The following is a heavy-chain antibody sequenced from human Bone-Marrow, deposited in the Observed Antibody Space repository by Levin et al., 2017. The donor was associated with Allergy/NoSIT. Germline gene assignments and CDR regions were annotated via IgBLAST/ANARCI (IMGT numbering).Heavy chain of an antibody. CDR2: ISYDGSNK. D-gene: IGHD2-2*02. Sequence: AGGSLRLSCAASGFTFSSYGMHWVRQAPGKGLEWVAVISYDGSNKYYADSVKGRFTISRDNSKNTLYLQMNSLSAEDTAVYYCAKGARDCSSTSCYSSSADGMDVWGQGTTVTVSS. V-gene: IGHV3-30*18. CDR1: GFTFSSYG. J-gene: IGHJ6*02. CDR3: AKGARDCSSTSCYSSSADGMDV.